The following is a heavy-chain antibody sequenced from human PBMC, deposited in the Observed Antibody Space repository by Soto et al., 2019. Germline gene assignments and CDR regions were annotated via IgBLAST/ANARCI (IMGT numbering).Heavy chain of an antibody. V-gene: IGHV1-69*13. CDR2: IIPIFGTA. D-gene: IGHD5-12*01. CDR3: ARDPGYSADLYYYYGMDV. CDR1: GGNFRSYA. Sequence: SVKVSCKASGGNFRSYAISWVRQAPGQGPEWMGGIIPIFGTANYAQKFQGRVTITADESTSTAYMELCSLRSEDTAVYYCARDPGYSADLYYYYGMDVLGQGTTVTVSS. J-gene: IGHJ6*02.